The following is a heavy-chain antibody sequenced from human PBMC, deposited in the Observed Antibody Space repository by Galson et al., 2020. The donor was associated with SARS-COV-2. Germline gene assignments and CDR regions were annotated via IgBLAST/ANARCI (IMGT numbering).Heavy chain of an antibody. J-gene: IGHJ4*02. CDR3: AHSAPSSVTIFGVVIVKDYFDY. CDR2: LYWNDSK. CDR1: GFSLTTSGVG. D-gene: IGHD3-3*01. Sequence: ESGPTLVKPTQTLTLTCTFSGFSLTTSGVGVGWIRQPPGKALEWLALLYWNDSKRYIPSLKSRLTITKDTSKNQVVLTMTNMDPVDTATYFCAHSAPSSVTIFGVVIVKDYFDYWGQGTLVTVSS. V-gene: IGHV2-5*01.